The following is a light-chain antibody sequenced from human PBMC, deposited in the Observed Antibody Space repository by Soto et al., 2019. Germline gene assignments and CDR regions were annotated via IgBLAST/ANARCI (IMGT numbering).Light chain of an antibody. CDR3: QQYNTYWT. Sequence: DIQMTQSPSTLSASVGDRVSITCRASQSISGWLAWYQQKPGKAPKLLIYKASNLEDGVPSRFSGSGSGTDVTLSSSSRQPDDFATCYCQQYNTYWTFGQGTKVELK. CDR2: KAS. CDR1: QSISGW. V-gene: IGKV1-5*03. J-gene: IGKJ1*01.